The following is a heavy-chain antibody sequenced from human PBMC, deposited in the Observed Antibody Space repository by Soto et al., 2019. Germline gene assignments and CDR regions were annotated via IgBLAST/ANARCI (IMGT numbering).Heavy chain of an antibody. CDR2: IYYSGST. CDR3: ARHNYGDYVVHYFDY. Sequence: QLQLQESGPGLVKPSETLSLTCTVSGGSISSSSYYWGWIRQPPGKGLEWIGSIYYSGSTYYNPSLKSRVTISVDTSKNQFSLKLSSVTAADTAVYYCARHNYGDYVVHYFDYWGQGTLVTVSS. D-gene: IGHD4-17*01. J-gene: IGHJ4*02. CDR1: GGSISSSSYY. V-gene: IGHV4-39*01.